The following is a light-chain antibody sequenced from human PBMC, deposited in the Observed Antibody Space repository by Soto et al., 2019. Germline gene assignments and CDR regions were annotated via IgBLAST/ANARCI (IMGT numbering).Light chain of an antibody. J-gene: IGKJ2*01. CDR1: QSVSSY. Sequence: EIVLTQSRATLSLSPGERATLSCRASQSVSSYLAWYQQKPGQAPRLLIYGASNRATGIPARFSGSGSGTDFTLTISSLEPEDFAVYYCQHRGKWPRTFGQGTKLEIK. CDR2: GAS. V-gene: IGKV3-11*01. CDR3: QHRGKWPRT.